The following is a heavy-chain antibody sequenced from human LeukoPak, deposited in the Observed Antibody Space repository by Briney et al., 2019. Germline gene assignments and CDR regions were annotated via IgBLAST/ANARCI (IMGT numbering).Heavy chain of an antibody. CDR2: INSDGSST. D-gene: IGHD2-15*01. CDR1: GFTFSSYW. V-gene: IGHV3-74*01. J-gene: IGHJ3*02. CDR3: ARPCSGGSCYPWSAFDI. Sequence: QPGGSLRLSCAASGFTFSSYWMHWVRQAPGKGLVWVSRINSDGSSTSYADSVKGRFTISRDNAKNTLYLQMNSLRYEDTPVYYCARPCSGGSCYPWSAFDIWGQGTMVTVSS.